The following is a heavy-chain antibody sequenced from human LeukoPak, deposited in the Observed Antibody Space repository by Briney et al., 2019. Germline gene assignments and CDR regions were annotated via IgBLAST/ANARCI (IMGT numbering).Heavy chain of an antibody. CDR2: INPNSGGT. V-gene: IGHV1-2*02. D-gene: IGHD3-3*01. J-gene: IGHJ6*02. CDR1: GYTFTGYY. Sequence: ASVKVSCKASGYTFTGYYMHWVRQAPGQGLEWMGWINPNSGGTNYAQKFQGRVTMTRDTSISTAYMELSRLRSDDTAVYYCARDGYDFWSGYYLYYYYGMDVWGQGTTVTVSS. CDR3: ARDGYDFWSGYYLYYYYGMDV.